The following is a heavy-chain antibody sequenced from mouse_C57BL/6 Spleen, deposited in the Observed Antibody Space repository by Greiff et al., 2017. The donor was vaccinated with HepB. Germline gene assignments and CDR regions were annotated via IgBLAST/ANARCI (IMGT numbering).Heavy chain of an antibody. Sequence: VQLQQSGAELARPGASVKMSCKASGYTFTSYTMHWVKQRPGQGLEWIGYINPSSGYTKYNQKFKDKATLTADKSSSTAYMQLSSLTSEDSAVYYCARSDYSNSLWFAYWGQGPLVTVSA. D-gene: IGHD2-5*01. V-gene: IGHV1-4*01. CDR2: INPSSGYT. J-gene: IGHJ3*01. CDR1: GYTFTSYT. CDR3: ARSDYSNSLWFAY.